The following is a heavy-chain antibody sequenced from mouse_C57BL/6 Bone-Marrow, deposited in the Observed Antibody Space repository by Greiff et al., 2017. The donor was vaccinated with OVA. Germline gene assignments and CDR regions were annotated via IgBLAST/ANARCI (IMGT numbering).Heavy chain of an antibody. CDR1: GFTFSSYG. J-gene: IGHJ3*01. V-gene: IGHV5-6*01. D-gene: IGHD1-1*01. CDR3: ALGYYGASFAY. Sequence: DVQLVESGGDLVKPGGSLKLSCAASGFTFSSYGMSWVRQTPDKRLEWVATISSGGSYTYYPDSVKGRFTISRDNAKNTLYLQMSSLKSEDTAMYYCALGYYGASFAYWGQGTLVTVSA. CDR2: ISSGGSYT.